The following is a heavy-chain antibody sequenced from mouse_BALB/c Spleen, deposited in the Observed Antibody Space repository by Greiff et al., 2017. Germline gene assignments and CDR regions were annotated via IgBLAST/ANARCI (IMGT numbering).Heavy chain of an antibody. J-gene: IGHJ4*01. Sequence: QVQLQQSGAELVRPGASVTLSCKASGYTFTDYEMHWVKQTPVHGLEWIGAIDPETGGTAYNQKFKGKATLTADKSSSTAYMELRSLTSEDSAVYYCTRGLRRDYYYAMDYWGQGTTLTVSS. CDR3: TRGLRRDYYYAMDY. V-gene: IGHV1-15*01. CDR2: IDPETGGT. CDR1: GYTFTDYE. D-gene: IGHD2-4*01.